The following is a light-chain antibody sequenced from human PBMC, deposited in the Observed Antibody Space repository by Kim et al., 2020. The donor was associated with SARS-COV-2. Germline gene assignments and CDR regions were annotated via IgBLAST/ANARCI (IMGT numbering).Light chain of an antibody. CDR1: RSLLYSDGTTF. V-gene: IGKV2D-29*01. CDR3: MQSLEPPIT. CDR2: EVS. Sequence: QPASISCRSSRSLLYSDGTTFLNWFLQKPGQPPQLLIYEVSIRFSGVPDRFTGSGSGTDFTLKISRVEAEDVGIYYCMQSLEPPITFGQGTRLEIK. J-gene: IGKJ5*01.